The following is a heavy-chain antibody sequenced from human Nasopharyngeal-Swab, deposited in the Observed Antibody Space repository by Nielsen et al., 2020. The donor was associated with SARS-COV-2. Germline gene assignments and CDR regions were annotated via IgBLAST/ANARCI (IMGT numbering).Heavy chain of an antibody. V-gene: IGHV4-61*01. Sequence: SETLSLTCTVSGGSISSGSYYWSWIRQPPGKGLEWIGYIYYSGSTNYNPSLKSRVTISVDTSKNQFSLKLSSVTAADTAVYYCATGGFSSSLVDYWGQGTLVTVSS. CDR2: IYYSGST. J-gene: IGHJ4*02. D-gene: IGHD6-13*01. CDR1: GGSISSGSYY. CDR3: ATGGFSSSLVDY.